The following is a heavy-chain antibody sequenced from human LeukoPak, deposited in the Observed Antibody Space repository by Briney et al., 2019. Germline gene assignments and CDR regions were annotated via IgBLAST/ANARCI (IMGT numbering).Heavy chain of an antibody. CDR3: ARGRYCSSTSCSFDY. V-gene: IGHV5-51*01. CDR1: GYSFTSYW. J-gene: IGHJ4*02. CDR2: IYPGDSDT. D-gene: IGHD2-2*01. Sequence: GESLQISCKGSGYSFTSYWIGWVRPMPGKGLEWMGIIYPGDSDTRYSPSFQGQVTISADKSISTAYLQWSSLKASDTAMYYCARGRYCSSTSCSFDYWGQGTLVTVSS.